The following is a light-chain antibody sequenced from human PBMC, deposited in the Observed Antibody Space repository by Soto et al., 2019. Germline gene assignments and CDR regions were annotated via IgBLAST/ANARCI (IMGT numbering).Light chain of an antibody. V-gene: IGKV1-12*01. CDR2: DAS. J-gene: IGKJ1*01. CDR3: QEAVYWT. Sequence: IQMTQSPSSVSASVGDRVTITCRAGQTLSRWLAWYQQKPGEAPKLLIYDASRLQPGVPSRFSGSGSGTEFTLTISSLQPEDFASYYCQEAVYWTFGQGTKVEIK. CDR1: QTLSRW.